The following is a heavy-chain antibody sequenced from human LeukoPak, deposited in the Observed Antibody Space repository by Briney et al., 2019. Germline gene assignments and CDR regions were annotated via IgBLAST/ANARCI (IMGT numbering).Heavy chain of an antibody. CDR2: IGIDSGNT. V-gene: IGHV3-48*01. D-gene: IGHD5-24*01. J-gene: IGHJ4*02. CDR3: ARDYKYAFDN. Sequence: GGSLRLFCAASGFTFSDYSMNWVRQAPGKGLEWISYIGIDSGNTNYTDSVKGRFTISGDKAKNSLYLQMNSLRVEDTAVYYCARDYKYAFDNWGQGTLVTVSS. CDR1: GFTFSDYS.